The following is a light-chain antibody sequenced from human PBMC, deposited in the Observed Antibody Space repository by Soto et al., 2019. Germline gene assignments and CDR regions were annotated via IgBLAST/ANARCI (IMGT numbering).Light chain of an antibody. CDR1: SSDIGSYNY. V-gene: IGLV2-11*01. CDR2: DVS. CDR3: CTYAGSYLWV. J-gene: IGLJ3*02. Sequence: QSALTQPRSVSGSPGQSVTISCTGTSSDIGSYNYVSWYQQHPGKAPKLMIYDVSKRPSGVPDRFSGSKSGNTASLTISGLETEDESDYYCCTYAGSYLWVFGGWTKLTVL.